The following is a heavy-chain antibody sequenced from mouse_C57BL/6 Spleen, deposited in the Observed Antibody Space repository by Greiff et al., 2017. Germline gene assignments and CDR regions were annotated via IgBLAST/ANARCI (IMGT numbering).Heavy chain of an antibody. CDR2: IWSGGST. J-gene: IGHJ3*01. D-gene: IGHD3-3*01. Sequence: QVQLQQSGPGLVQPSQSLSITCTVSGFSLTSYGVHWVRQPPGKGLEWLGVIWSGGSTDYNAAFISRLSISKDNSKSQVFFKMNSLQADDTAIYYCAKNRGEPFAYWGQGTLVTVSA. CDR3: AKNRGEPFAY. CDR1: GFSLTSYG. V-gene: IGHV2-4*01.